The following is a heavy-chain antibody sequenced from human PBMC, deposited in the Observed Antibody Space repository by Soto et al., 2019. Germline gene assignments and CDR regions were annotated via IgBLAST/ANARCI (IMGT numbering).Heavy chain of an antibody. CDR1: GSSISSDGFS. CDR3: ARLRQRGDDASRVDP. CDR2: IYHSGRT. V-gene: IGHV4-30-2*01. J-gene: IGHJ5*02. Sequence: SVTLSLTCAASGSSISSDGFSRSRIRPPPGKGLGWIGYIYHSGRTYDNPSRKGRVTISVDRSRGLVALKPSSVAAADTAVYHCARLRQRGDDASRVDPAGQGTLDTVAS. D-gene: IGHD4-17*01.